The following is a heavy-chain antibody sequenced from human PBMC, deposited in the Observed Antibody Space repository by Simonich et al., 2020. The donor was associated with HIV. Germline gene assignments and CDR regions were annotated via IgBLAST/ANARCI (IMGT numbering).Heavy chain of an antibody. J-gene: IGHJ6*04. D-gene: IGHD1-1*01. CDR2: SNPDRGGT. CDR3: ARLGTAPDYYYGMDV. V-gene: IGHV1-2*02. CDR1: GYTFHGYY. Sequence: QEQLVQSGAEVKKPGASVKVSCEASGYTFHGYYIHWVRTAPGKGLEWMGMSNPDRGGTNYAQKFQGRVTMTRKTSISTAYMELSRLRSDDTAVYYCARLGTAPDYYYGMDVWGKGTTVTVSS.